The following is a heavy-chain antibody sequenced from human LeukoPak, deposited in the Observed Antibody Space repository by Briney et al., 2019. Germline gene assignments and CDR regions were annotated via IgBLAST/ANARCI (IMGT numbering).Heavy chain of an antibody. V-gene: IGHV3-74*01. D-gene: IGHD5-12*01. J-gene: IGHJ5*02. CDR1: GFTFSSYW. CDR2: INSEGSST. Sequence: GGSLRLSCAASGFTFSSYWMHWVRQAPGKGLVWVSRINSEGSSTNYADSVKGRFTISRDNAKNTLYLQMNSLRAEDTAVYYCASQGGTSGYDYFLNNWFDPWGQGTLVTVSS. CDR3: ASQGGTSGYDYFLNNWFDP.